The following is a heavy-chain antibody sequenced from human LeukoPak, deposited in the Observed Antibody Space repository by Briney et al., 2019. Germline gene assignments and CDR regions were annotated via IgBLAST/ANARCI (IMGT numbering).Heavy chain of an antibody. CDR3: AIEGVGAQDAFDI. CDR1: GYTFTNYD. J-gene: IGHJ3*02. CDR2: MNPNSGNT. Sequence: ASVKVSCKTSGYTFTNYDINWVRQATGQGLEWMGWMNPNSGNTGYAQKFQGRVTITRDTSISTAYMELSSLRSEDTAVYYCAIEGVGAQDAFDIWGQGTMVTVSS. V-gene: IGHV1-8*03. D-gene: IGHD1-26*01.